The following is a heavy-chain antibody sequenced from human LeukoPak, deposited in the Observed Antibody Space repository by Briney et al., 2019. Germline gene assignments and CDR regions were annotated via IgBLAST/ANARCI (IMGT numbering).Heavy chain of an antibody. CDR1: GGSISSYY. J-gene: IGHJ4*02. CDR2: IYYSGST. V-gene: IGHV4-59*01. D-gene: IGHD3-22*01. CDR3: AREDDSSGYVDY. Sequence: SETLSPTCTVSGGSISSYYWSWIRQPPGKGLEWIGYIYYSGSTNYNPSLKSRVTISVDTSKNQFSLKLSSVTAADTAVYYCAREDDSSGYVDYWGQGTLVTVSS.